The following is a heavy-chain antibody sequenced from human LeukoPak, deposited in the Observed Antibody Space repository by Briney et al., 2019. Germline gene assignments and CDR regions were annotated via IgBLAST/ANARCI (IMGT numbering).Heavy chain of an antibody. D-gene: IGHD5-12*01. CDR2: IYTSGST. CDR1: GGSISSGSYY. V-gene: IGHV4-61*02. J-gene: IGHJ3*02. CDR3: ARSCRILDIVATIRARLGGNGFDI. Sequence: PSETLSLTCTVSGGSISSGSYYWSWIRQPAGKGLEWIGRIYTSGSTNYNPSLKRRVTISLDTSKNQFSLKLSSVTAADTAVYYCARSCRILDIVATIRARLGGNGFDIWGQGTMVTVSS.